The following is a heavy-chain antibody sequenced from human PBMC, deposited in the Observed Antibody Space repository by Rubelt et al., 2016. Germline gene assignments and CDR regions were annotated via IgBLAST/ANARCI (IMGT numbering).Heavy chain of an antibody. CDR3: ARAHFGTRNAFDI. J-gene: IGHJ3*02. D-gene: IGHD3-10*01. Sequence: GKGLEWVAVISSDGSNKYYPDSVKGRFTISRDNSKNTLYLQMNSLRAEDTAVYYCARAHFGTRNAFDIWGQGTMVTVSS. V-gene: IGHV3-30*03. CDR2: ISSDGSNK.